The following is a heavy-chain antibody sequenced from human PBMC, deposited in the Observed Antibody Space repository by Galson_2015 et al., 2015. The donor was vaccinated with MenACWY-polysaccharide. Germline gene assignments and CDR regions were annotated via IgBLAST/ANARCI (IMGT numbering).Heavy chain of an antibody. Sequence: SVKVSCRASGYIFTNYGINWVRQAPGQGLEWMGWIGPSNGNTKYAQNLQGRVTMTRNTSISTAYMELSSLTSEDTAVYYCASTKAGTHYFDYWGQGTLVTVSS. CDR2: IGPSNGNT. CDR1: GYIFTNYG. CDR3: ASTKAGTHYFDY. J-gene: IGHJ4*02. D-gene: IGHD6-19*01. V-gene: IGHV1-18*01.